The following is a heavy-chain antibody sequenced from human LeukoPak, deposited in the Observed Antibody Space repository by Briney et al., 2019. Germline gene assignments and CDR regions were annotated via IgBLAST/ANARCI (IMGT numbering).Heavy chain of an antibody. J-gene: IGHJ4*02. CDR2: ITPDSGAT. V-gene: IGHV1-2*02. CDR3: ATAALYGGYDFDF. Sequence: GASVKVSCKASGYSFTGFYMHWVRQAPEQGLEWMACITPDSGATKSAPKFQGSVTLTRDTSMNTVYMEVRGLRSDDTAVYYCATAALYGGYDFDFWGQGTLVSVSS. D-gene: IGHD5-12*01. CDR1: GYSFTGFY.